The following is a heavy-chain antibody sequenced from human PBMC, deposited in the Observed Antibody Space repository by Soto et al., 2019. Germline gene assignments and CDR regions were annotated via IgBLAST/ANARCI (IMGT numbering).Heavy chain of an antibody. V-gene: IGHV4-34*01. CDR3: ASPHYYDSSGYYY. Sequence: SETLSLTCAVYGGSFSGYYWSWIRQPPGKGLEWIGEINHSGSTNYNPSLKSRVTISVDTSKNQFSLKLSSVTAADTAVYYCASPHYYDSSGYYYWGQGTLVTV. J-gene: IGHJ4*02. CDR1: GGSFSGYY. CDR2: INHSGST. D-gene: IGHD3-22*01.